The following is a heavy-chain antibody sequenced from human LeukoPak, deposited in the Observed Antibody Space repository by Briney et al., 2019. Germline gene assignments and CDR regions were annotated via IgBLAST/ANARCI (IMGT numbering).Heavy chain of an antibody. J-gene: IGHJ6*02. CDR1: GFTFDDYA. CDR3: AKDIQSGYYGSGSYYYYYYGMDV. CDR2: ISGDGGST. D-gene: IGHD3-10*01. Sequence: GGSLRLSCAASGFTFDDYAMHWVRQAPGKGLEWVFLISGDGGSTYYADSVKGRFTISRDNSKNSLYLQMNSLRTEDTALYYCAKDIQSGYYGSGSYYYYYYGMDVWGQGTTVTVSS. V-gene: IGHV3-43*02.